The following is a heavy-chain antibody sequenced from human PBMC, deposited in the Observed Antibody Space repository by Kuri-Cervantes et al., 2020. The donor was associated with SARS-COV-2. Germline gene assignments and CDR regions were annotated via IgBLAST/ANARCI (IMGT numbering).Heavy chain of an antibody. V-gene: IGHV3-30*18. CDR3: AKDRAGVQDF. Sequence: GESLKISCAASGFTFSSYGMHWVRQAPGKGLEWVAVISHDGKNKKCIASGEGRFTISRDNSQNTLYLHMKSLRSEDTAMYYCAKDRAGVQDFWGQGTLVTVSS. J-gene: IGHJ4*02. CDR1: GFTFSSYG. CDR2: ISHDGKNK. D-gene: IGHD2-21*01.